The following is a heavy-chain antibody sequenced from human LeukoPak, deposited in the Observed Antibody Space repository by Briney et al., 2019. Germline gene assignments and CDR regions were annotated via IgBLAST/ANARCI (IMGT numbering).Heavy chain of an antibody. D-gene: IGHD2-15*01. CDR1: GGSISSRTYY. CDR2: IYYSSWST. CDR3: ASQVYCSAGSCYSNF. Sequence: SETLSLTCTVSGGSISSRTYYWGWIRQPPGKGLAWIGNIYYSSWSTYYNPSLKSRVTISVGTSMIQFSLKLSSMTAADTAVYYCASQVYCSAGSCYSNFWGQGTLVTVSS. V-gene: IGHV4-39*01. J-gene: IGHJ4*02.